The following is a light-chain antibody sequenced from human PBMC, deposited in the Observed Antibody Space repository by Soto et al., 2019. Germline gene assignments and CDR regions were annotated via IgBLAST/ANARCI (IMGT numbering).Light chain of an antibody. V-gene: IGLV1-40*01. Sequence: QSVLTQPPSVSGAPGQRVTISCTGGSSNIGAGYDVHWYQQLPGTAPKLLIYANNTRPSGVPDRFSGSKSGTSASLAITGLQAEDEADYYCQSYDSSLSGVLFGGGTKLTVL. J-gene: IGLJ2*01. CDR2: ANN. CDR3: QSYDSSLSGVL. CDR1: SSNIGAGYD.